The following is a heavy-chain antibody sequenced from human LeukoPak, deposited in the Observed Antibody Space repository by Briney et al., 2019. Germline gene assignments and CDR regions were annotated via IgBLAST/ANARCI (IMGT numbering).Heavy chain of an antibody. J-gene: IGHJ6*03. V-gene: IGHV4-34*01. CDR1: GGSFSGYY. CDR2: INYSGST. CDR3: ARELRGARYYYYMDV. Sequence: PSETLSLTCAVYGGSFSGYYWSWIRQPPGKGLEWIGEINYSGSTNYNPSLKSRVTMSVDTSKNQFSLKLSSVTAADTAVYYCARELRGARYYYYMDVWGKGTTVTVSS. D-gene: IGHD4/OR15-4a*01.